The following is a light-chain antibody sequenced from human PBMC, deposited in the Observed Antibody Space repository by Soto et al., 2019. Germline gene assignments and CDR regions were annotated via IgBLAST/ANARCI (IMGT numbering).Light chain of an antibody. Sequence: AIRMTQSPSSFSASTGDRVTITCRASQGISSYLAWYQQKPGKAPKLLIYAASTSQSGVPSRFSDSGSGTDFTLTISCLQSEDFATYYCQQYYSYPLTFGGGTKVEIK. J-gene: IGKJ4*01. V-gene: IGKV1-8*01. CDR3: QQYYSYPLT. CDR1: QGISSY. CDR2: AAS.